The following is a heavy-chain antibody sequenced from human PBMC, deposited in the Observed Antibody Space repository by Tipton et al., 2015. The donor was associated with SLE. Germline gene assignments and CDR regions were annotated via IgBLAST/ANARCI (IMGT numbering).Heavy chain of an antibody. J-gene: IGHJ5*02. D-gene: IGHD6-13*01. CDR3: ARLVTKRAWFDP. Sequence: TLSLTYAVYGGSFSDYYWSWIRQPPGKGLEWIGEINHSGSTNYNPSLKSRVTISVDTSKNQFSLNLSSVTAADTAVYYCARLVTKRAWFDPWGQGTLVTVSS. CDR2: INHSGST. V-gene: IGHV4-34*01. CDR1: GGSFSDYY.